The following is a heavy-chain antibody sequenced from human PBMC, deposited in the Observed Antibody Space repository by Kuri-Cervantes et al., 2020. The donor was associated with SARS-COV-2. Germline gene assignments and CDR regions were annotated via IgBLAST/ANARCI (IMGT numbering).Heavy chain of an antibody. CDR3: AREEEDGDYLPSDAFDI. CDR2: INTNTGNP. V-gene: IGHV7-4-1*02. J-gene: IGHJ3*02. CDR1: GYTFTSYY. D-gene: IGHD4-17*01. Sequence: ASVKVSCKASGYTFTSYYMHWVRQAPGQGLEWMGWINTNTGNPTYAQGFTGRFVFSLDTSVRTEYLQISSLKAEDTAVYYCAREEEDGDYLPSDAFDIWGQGTMVTVSS.